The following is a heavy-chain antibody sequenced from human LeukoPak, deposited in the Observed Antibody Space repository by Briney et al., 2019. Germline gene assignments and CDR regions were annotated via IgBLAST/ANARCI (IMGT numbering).Heavy chain of an antibody. V-gene: IGHV1-8*03. Sequence: GASVKVSCKASGYTFTSYDINWVRQATGQGLEWMGWMNPNSGNTGYAQKFQGRVTITRNTSISTAYMELSSLRSEDTAVYYCARREGGYCSSTSCYWFDPWGQGTLVTVSS. CDR3: ARREGGYCSSTSCYWFDP. CDR1: GYTFTSYD. CDR2: MNPNSGNT. J-gene: IGHJ5*02. D-gene: IGHD2-2*01.